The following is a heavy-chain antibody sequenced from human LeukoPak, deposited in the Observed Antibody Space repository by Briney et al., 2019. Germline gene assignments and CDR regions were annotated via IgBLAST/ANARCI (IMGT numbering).Heavy chain of an antibody. CDR1: GFALSDYW. CDR3: AKYSPMVRGATTGYFDY. V-gene: IGHV3-7*01. Sequence: GGSLRLSCAASGFALSDYWMTWVRQAPGKGLEWVADINEDGGAKHCVDSVKGRFTISRDNAKNSLYLQMNSLRAEDTAVYYCAKYSPMVRGATTGYFDYWGQGTLVTVSS. D-gene: IGHD3-10*01. J-gene: IGHJ4*02. CDR2: INEDGGAK.